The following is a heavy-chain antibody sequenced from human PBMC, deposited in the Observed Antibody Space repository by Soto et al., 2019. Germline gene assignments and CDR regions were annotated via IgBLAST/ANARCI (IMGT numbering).Heavy chain of an antibody. CDR2: ISFDGSNK. V-gene: IGHV3-30*03. D-gene: IGHD4-17*01. CDR3: ARPRMTTTTRYHGMDV. J-gene: IGHJ6*02. Sequence: GGSMRLSCAAFGLTFKNFAMRWVRQAPGKGLDWVAVISFDGSNKYYADSVRGRFTISRDNSNNMLYLQMDSLRPEDTAVYFCARPRMTTTTRYHGMDVWGRGTTVTVSS. CDR1: GLTFKNFA.